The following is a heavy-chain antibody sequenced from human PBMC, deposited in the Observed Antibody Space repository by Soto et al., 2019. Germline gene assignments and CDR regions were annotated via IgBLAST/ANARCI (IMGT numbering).Heavy chain of an antibody. CDR2: IRSKAYGGTT. CDR1: GFTFGDYA. D-gene: IGHD3-10*01. V-gene: IGHV3-49*05. CDR3: TRFGRLNPGVRGTHFDY. Sequence: EVQLVESAGGLVKPGRSLRLSCTASGFTFGDYAMSWFRQAPGKGLECVGFIRSKAYGGTTEYAASVKGRFTISRDDSISIAYLQMNSLKTEDTAVYYCTRFGRLNPGVRGTHFDYWGQGTLVTVSS. J-gene: IGHJ4*02.